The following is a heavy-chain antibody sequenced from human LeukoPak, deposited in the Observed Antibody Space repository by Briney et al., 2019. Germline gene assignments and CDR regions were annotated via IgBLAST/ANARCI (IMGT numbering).Heavy chain of an antibody. Sequence: GGSLRLSCAVSGFTFSNAWMSWVRQAPGKGLEWVGRIKSKTDGGTTDYAAPVKGRFTISRDDSKNTLYLHMNSLRTEDTAVYYCTTGSVVTAIPRSYWGQGTLVTVSS. J-gene: IGHJ4*02. CDR3: TTGSVVTAIPRSY. CDR1: GFTFSNAW. CDR2: IKSKTDGGTT. D-gene: IGHD2-21*02. V-gene: IGHV3-15*01.